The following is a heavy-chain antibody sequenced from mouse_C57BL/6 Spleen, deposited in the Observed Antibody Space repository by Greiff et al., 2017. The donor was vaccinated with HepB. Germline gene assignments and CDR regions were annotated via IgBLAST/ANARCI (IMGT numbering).Heavy chain of an antibody. J-gene: IGHJ2*01. V-gene: IGHV1-81*01. CDR1: GYTFTSYG. CDR3: ARSRHYYGSSYPFDY. D-gene: IGHD1-1*01. CDR2: IYPRSGNT. Sequence: VKLQESGAELARPGASVKLSCKASGYTFTSYGISWVKQRTGQGLEWIGEIYPRSGNTYYNEKFKGKATLTADKSSSTAYMELRSLTSEDSAVYFCARSRHYYGSSYPFDYWGQGTTLTVSS.